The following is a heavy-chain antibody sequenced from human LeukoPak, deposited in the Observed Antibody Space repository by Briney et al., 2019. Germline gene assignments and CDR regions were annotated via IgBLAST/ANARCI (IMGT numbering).Heavy chain of an antibody. CDR1: GFTFSSYG. CDR3: ARLRIVGATIPFDY. Sequence: GGSLRLSCAASGFTFSSYGMHWVRQAPGKGLEWVAFIRYDGSNKYYADSVKGRFTISRDNAKNSLYLQMNSLRAEDTAVYYCARLRIVGATIPFDYWGQGTLVTVSS. D-gene: IGHD1-26*01. J-gene: IGHJ4*02. CDR2: IRYDGSNK. V-gene: IGHV3-30*02.